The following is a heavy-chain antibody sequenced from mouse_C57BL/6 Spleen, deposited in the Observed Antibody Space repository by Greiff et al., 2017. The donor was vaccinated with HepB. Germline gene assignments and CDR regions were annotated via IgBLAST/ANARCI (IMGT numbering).Heavy chain of an antibody. CDR2: IHPNSGST. CDR1: GYTFTSYW. CDR3: ARYYYGSRGAMDY. J-gene: IGHJ4*01. V-gene: IGHV1-64*01. D-gene: IGHD1-1*01. Sequence: QVQLQQPGAELVKPGASVKLSCKASGYTFTSYWMHWVKQRPGQGLEWIGMIHPNSGSTNYNEKFKSKATLTVDKSSSTAYMQLSSLTSEDSAVYNCARYYYGSRGAMDYWGQGTSVTVSS.